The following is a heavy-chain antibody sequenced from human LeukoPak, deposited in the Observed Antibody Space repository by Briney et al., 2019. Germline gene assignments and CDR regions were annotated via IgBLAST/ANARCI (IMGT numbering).Heavy chain of an antibody. CDR3: ARDVTGDQSWFFDL. J-gene: IGHJ2*01. D-gene: IGHD7-27*01. Sequence: ASVKVSCKASGYTFIGYYMHWVRQAPGQGLEWMGWINPNSGGTNYAQKFQGRVTMTRDTSISTAYMEPSRLRSDDTAVYYCARDVTGDQSWFFDLWGRGTLVTVSS. CDR1: GYTFIGYY. CDR2: INPNSGGT. V-gene: IGHV1-2*02.